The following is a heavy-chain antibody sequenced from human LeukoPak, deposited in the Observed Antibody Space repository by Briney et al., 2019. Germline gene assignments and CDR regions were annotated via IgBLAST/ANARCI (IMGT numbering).Heavy chain of an antibody. CDR3: AREFSVVGARLYY. J-gene: IGHJ4*02. CDR2: INPNSGGT. D-gene: IGHD1-26*01. Sequence: ASVKVSCKASGYTFTGYYMHWVRQAPGQGLEWMGCINPNSGGTNYAQKFQGRVTMTRDTSISTAYMELSRLRSDDTVVYYCAREFSVVGARLYYWGQGALVTVSS. V-gene: IGHV1-2*02. CDR1: GYTFTGYY.